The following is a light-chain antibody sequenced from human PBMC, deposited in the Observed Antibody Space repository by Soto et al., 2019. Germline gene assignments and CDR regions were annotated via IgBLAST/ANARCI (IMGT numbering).Light chain of an antibody. CDR3: SLYTSSSTVV. CDR1: SSDVGSYNR. Sequence: QSVLTQPPSVSGSPGQSVTISCTGTSSDVGSYNRVSWYQQPPGTAPKLMIYEVSYRPSGVPDRFSGSKSGNTASLTISGLQAEDEADYYCSLYTSSSTVVFGGGTKLTVL. CDR2: EVS. V-gene: IGLV2-18*01. J-gene: IGLJ3*02.